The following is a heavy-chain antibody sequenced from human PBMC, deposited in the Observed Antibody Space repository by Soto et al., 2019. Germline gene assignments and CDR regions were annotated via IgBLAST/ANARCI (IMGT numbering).Heavy chain of an antibody. CDR1: GYTLTSYC. D-gene: IGHD3-22*01. V-gene: IGHV1-18*04. J-gene: IGHJ4*02. CDR3: ARAVYYYDSSGYYLGY. Sequence: SLKVSCKASGYTLTSYCVRWVRQAPGQGLEWVGWISAYNGNTNYAQKLQGRVTMTTDTSTSTAYMELRSLRSDDTAAYYCARAVYYYDSSGYYLGYWGQGTLVTVSS. CDR2: ISAYNGNT.